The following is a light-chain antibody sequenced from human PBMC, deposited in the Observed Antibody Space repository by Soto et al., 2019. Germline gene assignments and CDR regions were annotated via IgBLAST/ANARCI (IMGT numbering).Light chain of an antibody. V-gene: IGKV3-15*01. CDR2: GAS. CDR1: QSVSNN. CDR3: QQYNNWPPLT. J-gene: IGKJ4*01. Sequence: EIVMTQSPATLSVSPGERATLSCXXXQSVSNNLAWYLHNPGQAPRLLIYGASTRATGIPARFSGSGSGTEFTLTISSLQSEDFAVYYCQQYNNWPPLTFGGGTKVEIK.